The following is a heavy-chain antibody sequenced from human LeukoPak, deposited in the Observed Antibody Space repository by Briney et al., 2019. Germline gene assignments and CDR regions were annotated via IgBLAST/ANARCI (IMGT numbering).Heavy chain of an antibody. CDR2: IYYSGGT. CDR1: GGSISSYY. CDR3: ARVYGNWFDP. J-gene: IGHJ5*02. Sequence: PSETLSLTCTVSGGSISSYYWSWIRQPPGKGLEWIGYIYYSGGTNYNPSLKSRVTISVDTSKNQFSLKLSSVTAADTAVYYCARVYGNWFDPWGQGTLVTVSS. V-gene: IGHV4-59*01. D-gene: IGHD4-17*01.